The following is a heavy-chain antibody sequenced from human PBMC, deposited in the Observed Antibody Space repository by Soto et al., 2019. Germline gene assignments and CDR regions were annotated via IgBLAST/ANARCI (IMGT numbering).Heavy chain of an antibody. CDR1: GFAFRTYW. Sequence: GGSLRLSCVASGFAFRTYWMHWVRQVQGKGLLWVSRTSTDGSGTGYADSVKGRFTISRDNSKNTLFLQMDSLRAEDTAVYDCVRGDQYGTGSVLFDSWGQGSLVTVSS. CDR3: VRGDQYGTGSVLFDS. CDR2: TSTDGSGT. D-gene: IGHD3-10*01. V-gene: IGHV3-74*01. J-gene: IGHJ4*02.